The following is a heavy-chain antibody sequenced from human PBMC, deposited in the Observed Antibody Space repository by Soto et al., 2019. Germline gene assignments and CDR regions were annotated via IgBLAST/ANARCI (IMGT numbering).Heavy chain of an antibody. CDR3: ARDGYCVSSSCSFLPDV. J-gene: IGHJ6*02. CDR2: IIPIFGTT. CDR1: GGTFSSYA. D-gene: IGHD2-2*03. Sequence: GASVKVSCKASGGTFSSYAISWVRQAPGQGLEWMGGIIPIFGTTNYAQKFQGRVTITADESTSTAYMELNSLRDEDMAVYYCARDGYCVSSSCSFLPDVWGQGTTVTVSS. V-gene: IGHV1-69*13.